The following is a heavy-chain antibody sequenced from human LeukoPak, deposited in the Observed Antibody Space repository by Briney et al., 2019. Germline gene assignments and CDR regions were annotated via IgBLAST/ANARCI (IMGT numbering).Heavy chain of an antibody. CDR1: GGSISSGGYY. J-gene: IGHJ4*02. CDR3: ARDPGSSTSYTPTFGGYFDY. D-gene: IGHD2-2*01. Sequence: SQTLSLTCTVSGGSISSGGYYWSWIRQPPGKGLEWIGYIYHSGSTYYNPPLKSRVTISVDRSKNRFSLKLSSVTAADTAVYYCARDPGSSTSYTPTFGGYFDYWGQGTLVTVSS. V-gene: IGHV4-30-2*01. CDR2: IYHSGST.